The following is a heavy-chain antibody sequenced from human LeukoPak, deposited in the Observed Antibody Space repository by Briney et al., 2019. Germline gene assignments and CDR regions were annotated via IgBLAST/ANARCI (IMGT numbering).Heavy chain of an antibody. CDR3: VGLIDYFFDY. CDR1: GYSFTSYW. Sequence: GESLKISCKASGYSFTSYWIGWVRQMPGKGLEWMAIIYPGDSDIKYSPSFQGQVTISADRSISTAYLQWSSLKASDTAIYYCVGLIDYFFDYWAQGTVVTVSS. V-gene: IGHV5-51*01. CDR2: IYPGDSDI. J-gene: IGHJ4*02.